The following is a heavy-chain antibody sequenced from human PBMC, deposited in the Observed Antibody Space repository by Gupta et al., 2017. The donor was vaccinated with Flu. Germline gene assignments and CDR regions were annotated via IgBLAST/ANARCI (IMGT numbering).Heavy chain of an antibody. D-gene: IGHD6-13*01. CDR2: INHSGST. CDR1: GGSFSGYY. V-gene: IGHV4-34*01. CDR3: AREGIAAAGRSFSLDY. Sequence: QVQLQQWGAGLLKPSETLSLTCAVYGGSFSGYYWRWIRQPPGKGLEWIGEINHSGSTNYNPSLKSRVTISVDTSKNQFSLKLSSVTAADTAVYYCAREGIAAAGRSFSLDYWGQGTLVTVSS. J-gene: IGHJ4*02.